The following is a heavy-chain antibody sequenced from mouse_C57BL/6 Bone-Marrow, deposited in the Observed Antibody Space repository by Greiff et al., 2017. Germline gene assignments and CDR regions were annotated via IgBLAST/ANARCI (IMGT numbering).Heavy chain of an antibody. V-gene: IGHV1-64*01. CDR1: GYTFTSYW. Sequence: QVQLQQPGAELVKPGASVMLSCKASGYTFTSYWMHWVKQRPGQGLEWIGMIHPNSGSTNYNEKFKSKATLTVEKSSSSAYMQLRSLTSEESAVNYCARFDYYGSSYNYAMDYWGQGTSVTVSS. CDR2: IHPNSGST. J-gene: IGHJ4*01. D-gene: IGHD1-1*01. CDR3: ARFDYYGSSYNYAMDY.